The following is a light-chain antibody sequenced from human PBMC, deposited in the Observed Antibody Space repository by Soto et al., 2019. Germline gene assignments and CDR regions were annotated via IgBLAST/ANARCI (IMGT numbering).Light chain of an antibody. V-gene: IGKV1-5*01. CDR2: DAS. CDR1: QSINKW. CDR3: QQLNSYPLT. Sequence: GARVTITCLASQSINKWLAWYQQKPGKAPKILIYDASSLESGVPSRFSGSGSGTEFTLTISRVQPEDFATYYCQQLNSYPLTFGGGTKVDI. J-gene: IGKJ4*01.